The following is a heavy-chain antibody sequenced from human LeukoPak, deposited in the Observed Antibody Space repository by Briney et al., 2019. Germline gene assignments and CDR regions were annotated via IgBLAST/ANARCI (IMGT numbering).Heavy chain of an antibody. CDR2: INHSGST. CDR1: GGSFSGYY. Sequence: ETLSLTCAVYGGSFSGYYWSWIRQPPGKGLEWIGEINHSGSTNYNPSLKSRVTISVDTSKNQFPLKLSSVTAADTAVYYCARDIYDILTGPLDYWGQGTLVTVSS. D-gene: IGHD3-9*01. CDR3: ARDIYDILTGPLDY. V-gene: IGHV4-34*01. J-gene: IGHJ4*02.